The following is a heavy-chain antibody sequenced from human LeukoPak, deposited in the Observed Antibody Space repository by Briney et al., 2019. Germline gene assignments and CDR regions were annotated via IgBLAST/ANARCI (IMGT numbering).Heavy chain of an antibody. V-gene: IGHV3-11*04. D-gene: IGHD6-25*01. Sequence: GGSLRLSCAASGFTFSDYYMSWIRQAPGKGLEWLSYISSGGSTIYYADSVKGRFTISRDNAKNSLYLQMNSLRAEDTAVYYCARDSGSSAPYYYYGMDVWGQGTTVTVSS. CDR1: GFTFSDYY. J-gene: IGHJ6*02. CDR2: ISSGGSTI. CDR3: ARDSGSSAPYYYYGMDV.